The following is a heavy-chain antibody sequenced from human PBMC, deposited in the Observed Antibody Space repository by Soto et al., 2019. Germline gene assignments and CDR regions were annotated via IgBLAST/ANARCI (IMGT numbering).Heavy chain of an antibody. CDR1: GYTFTSYG. D-gene: IGHD6-19*01. J-gene: IGHJ4*02. CDR2: VNAYNGNT. V-gene: IGHV1-18*01. CDR3: AREAVSGRTGFDY. Sequence: GASVKVSCKASGYTFTSYGISWVRRAPGQGLEWMGWVNAYNGNTNYAQKFQGRVTMTTDTSTSTAYMELRSLRSDDTAVYYCAREAVSGRTGFDYWGQGTLVTVSS.